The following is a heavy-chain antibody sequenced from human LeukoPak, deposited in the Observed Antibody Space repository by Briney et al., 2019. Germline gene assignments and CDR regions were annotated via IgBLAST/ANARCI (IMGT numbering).Heavy chain of an antibody. CDR3: ARPFLENYHYYGMDV. D-gene: IGHD3-3*02. CDR2: ITSYNANT. CDR1: GYTFTSYG. Sequence: ASVKVSCKASGYTFTSYGISWVRQAPGQGLEWMGWITSYNANTKYTQKLQGRVTMTTDTSTSTAYMELRSLRSDDTAVYYCARPFLENYHYYGMDVWGQGTTVSVSS. J-gene: IGHJ6*02. V-gene: IGHV1-18*01.